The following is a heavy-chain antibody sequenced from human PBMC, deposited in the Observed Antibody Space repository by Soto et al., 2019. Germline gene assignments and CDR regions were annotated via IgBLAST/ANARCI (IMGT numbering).Heavy chain of an antibody. CDR3: VRRVSGNYDY. CDR1: GFTFSSYD. Sequence: EVQLAESGGGMVQPGGSLRLSCVASGFTFSSYDRHWVSQAPGKGLEYVSSISSNGGNTYYRNSVKGRFTISRDNSKNTLYLQMGSLRAEDMAVYYCVRRVSGNYDYWGQGTLVTVSS. J-gene: IGHJ4*02. CDR2: ISSNGGNT. D-gene: IGHD1-7*01. V-gene: IGHV3-64*01.